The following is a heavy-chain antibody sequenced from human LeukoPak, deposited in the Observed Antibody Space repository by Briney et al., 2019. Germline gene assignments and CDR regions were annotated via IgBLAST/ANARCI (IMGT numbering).Heavy chain of an antibody. CDR2: MWYDGSRE. CDR3: ARDLSFGSLDF. Sequence: GGSLRLSCAASGFILSTHGMHWVRQAPGKGLEWAAGMWYDGSREDYADSVKGRFTISRDMSKNTLNLQMNSLRVEDTAMFYCARDLSFGSLDFRGQGTLVTVSS. V-gene: IGHV3-33*01. J-gene: IGHJ4*02. D-gene: IGHD1-26*01. CDR1: GFILSTHG.